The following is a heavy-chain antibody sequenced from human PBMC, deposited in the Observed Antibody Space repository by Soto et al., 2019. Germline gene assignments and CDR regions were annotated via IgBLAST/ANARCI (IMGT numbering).Heavy chain of an antibody. V-gene: IGHV4-31*03. J-gene: IGHJ4*02. D-gene: IGHD1-1*01. CDR2: IFSSGST. CDR1: GGSINSGIDY. CDR3: ARGWNYLDY. Sequence: QVQLQESGPGLVKPSQTLSLTCTVSGGSINSGIDYWNWIRQHPGKGLEWIGYIFSSGSTYYNPSLKSRLTISVDTSKNQFSPKLSSVTAADTAVYYCARGWNYLDYWGQGTLVTVSS.